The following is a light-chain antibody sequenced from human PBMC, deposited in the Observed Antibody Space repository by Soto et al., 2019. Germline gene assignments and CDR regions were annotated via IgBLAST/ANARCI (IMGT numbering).Light chain of an antibody. CDR1: SSDVGGYNY. CDR3: CSYAGSYSNYV. CDR2: EVT. J-gene: IGLJ1*01. Sequence: QSALTQPRSVSGSPGQSVNISCTGTSSDVGGYNYVSWYQQHPGKVPKLMIYEVTKRPSGVPDRFSGSKSGNTASLTISGLQAEDEADYYCCSYAGSYSNYVFGTGTKVTVL. V-gene: IGLV2-11*01.